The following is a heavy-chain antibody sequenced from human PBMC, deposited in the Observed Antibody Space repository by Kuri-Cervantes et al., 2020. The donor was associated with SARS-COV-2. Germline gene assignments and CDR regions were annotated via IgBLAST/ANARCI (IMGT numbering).Heavy chain of an antibody. CDR3: ARGTTPVYVSGPLWFHLDL. CDR1: GDSITIYY. CDR2: ISETGGT. J-gene: IGHJ5*02. Sequence: SETLSLTCTVSGDSITIYYWSWIRQSPGKGLEWIGYISETGGTNHNPSLKSRVTMSVDISKNQFSLKMNSVNAADTAVYYCARGTTPVYVSGPLWFHLDLWGQGTLVTVSS. V-gene: IGHV4-59*01. D-gene: IGHD3-10*01.